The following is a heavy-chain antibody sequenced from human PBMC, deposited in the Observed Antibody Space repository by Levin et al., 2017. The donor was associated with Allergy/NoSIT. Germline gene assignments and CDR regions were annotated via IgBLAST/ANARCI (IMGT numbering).Heavy chain of an antibody. V-gene: IGHV3-11*01. Sequence: SGGSLRLSCAASGFTFSDYYMSWIRQAPGKGLEWVSYISSSGTTIYYADSVKGRFTISRDNAKNSLYLQMNSLRPDDTAVYYCARALTVVGAAYYWGQGTLVTVSS. J-gene: IGHJ4*02. CDR3: ARALTVVGAAYY. D-gene: IGHD1-26*01. CDR2: ISSSGTTI. CDR1: GFTFSDYY.